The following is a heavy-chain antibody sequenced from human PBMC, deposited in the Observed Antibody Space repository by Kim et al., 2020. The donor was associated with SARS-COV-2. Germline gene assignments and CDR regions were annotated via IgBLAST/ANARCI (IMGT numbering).Heavy chain of an antibody. J-gene: IGHJ5*02. V-gene: IGHV1-46*01. D-gene: IGHD1-1*01. Sequence: ASVKVSCKASGYTFTSYYMHWVRQAPGQGLEWMGIINPSGGSTSYAQKFQGRVTMTRDTSTSTVHMELSSLRSEDTAVYYCAREYETGTTGTTYWFDPWGQGTLVTVSS. CDR3: AREYETGTTGTTYWFDP. CDR1: GYTFTSYY. CDR2: INPSGGST.